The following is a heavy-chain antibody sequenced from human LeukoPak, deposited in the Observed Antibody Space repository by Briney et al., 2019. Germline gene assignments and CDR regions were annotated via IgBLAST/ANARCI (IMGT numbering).Heavy chain of an antibody. CDR2: ISGSGGDT. V-gene: IGHV3-23*01. Sequence: GGSLRLSCGASGFTFSIYAMSWVRQAPGKGLEWVSAISGSGGDTYYADSVKGRFTISRGNSKNTIYLQMNSLRAEDTALHHCTKGLSNYADAFDMWGQGTMVTVSS. CDR3: TKGLSNYADAFDM. D-gene: IGHD3-16*01. J-gene: IGHJ3*02. CDR1: GFTFSIYA.